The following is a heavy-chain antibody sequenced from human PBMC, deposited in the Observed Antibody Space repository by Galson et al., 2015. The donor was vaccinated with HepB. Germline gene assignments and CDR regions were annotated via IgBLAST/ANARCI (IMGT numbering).Heavy chain of an antibody. CDR3: ASQEIRGEVLYDS. V-gene: IGHV1-69*06. J-gene: IGHJ4*02. Sequence: SVKVSCKASGGTFNTSAIIWVRQALGQGLEWMGGIIPFVHTTDYAPKLQGRVTLSADISTTTTYMELRSLTSDDTAVYYCASQEIRGEVLYDSWGQGTLVTVSA. CDR2: IIPFVHTT. CDR1: GGTFNTSA. D-gene: IGHD3-10*01.